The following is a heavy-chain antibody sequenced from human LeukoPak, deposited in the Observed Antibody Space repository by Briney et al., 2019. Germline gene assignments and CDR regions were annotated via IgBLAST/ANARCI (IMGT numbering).Heavy chain of an antibody. CDR2: IKQDGSEK. CDR3: AKEESNFWSGYPDY. V-gene: IGHV3-7*05. D-gene: IGHD3-3*01. Sequence: GGSLRLSCAASGFTFSDYWMTWVRQAPGKGLEGVANIKQDGSEKYYGDSVKGRFTISRDNAKNSLYLQMNSLRAEDSAVYYCAKEESNFWSGYPDYWGQGTLVTASS. CDR1: GFTFSDYW. J-gene: IGHJ4*02.